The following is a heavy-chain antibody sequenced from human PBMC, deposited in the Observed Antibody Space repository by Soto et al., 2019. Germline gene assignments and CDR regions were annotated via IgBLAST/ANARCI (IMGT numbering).Heavy chain of an antibody. D-gene: IGHD3-3*01. J-gene: IGHJ6*02. CDR2: IRRKVYGGTT. V-gene: IGHV3-49*03. CDR3: TSTIFGVVIPGGYYYGMDV. Sequence: GGSLRLSCIASGFTFGDYAMSWFRQAPEKGLEWVGFIRRKVYGGTTEYAASVKGRFTISRDDSISIAYLQMNSLKTEDTAVYYCTSTIFGVVIPGGYYYGMDVWGQGTTVTVSS. CDR1: GFTFGDYA.